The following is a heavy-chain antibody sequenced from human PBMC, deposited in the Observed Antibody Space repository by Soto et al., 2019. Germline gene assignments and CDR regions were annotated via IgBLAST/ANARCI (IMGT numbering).Heavy chain of an antibody. CDR1: GGSISSYY. J-gene: IGHJ4*02. Sequence: ETLSLTCTVSGGSISSYYWSWIRQPPGKGLEWIGYIYYSGSTNYNPSLKSRVTISVDTSKNQFSLKLSSVTAADTAVYYCARESYYDSSGYYFPYYFDYWGQGTLVTVS. V-gene: IGHV4-59*01. CDR3: ARESYYDSSGYYFPYYFDY. D-gene: IGHD3-22*01. CDR2: IYYSGST.